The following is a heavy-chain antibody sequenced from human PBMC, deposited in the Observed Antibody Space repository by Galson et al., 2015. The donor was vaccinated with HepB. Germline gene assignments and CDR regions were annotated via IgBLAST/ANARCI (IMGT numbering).Heavy chain of an antibody. J-gene: IGHJ2*01. Sequence: WVRQAPGQGLEWMGRIIPILGIANYAQKFQGRVTITADKSTSTAYMELSSLRSEDTAVYYCATKLGQPLYSAWYFDLWGRGTLVTVSS. D-gene: IGHD7-27*01. CDR3: ATKLGQPLYSAWYFDL. V-gene: IGHV1-69*02. CDR2: IIPILGIA.